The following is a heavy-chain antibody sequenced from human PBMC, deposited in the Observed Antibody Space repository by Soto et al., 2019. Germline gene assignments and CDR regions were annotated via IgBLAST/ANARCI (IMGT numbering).Heavy chain of an antibody. CDR2: IYSGGST. CDR1: GFTFSSND. V-gene: IGHV3-53*01. J-gene: IGHJ3*01. Sequence: EVQLVESGGGLIQPGGSLRLSCAASGFTFSSNDMNWVRQAPGKGLEWVSLIYSGGSTYYADSVKGRFTISRDNSTNTLYLQMSSLIAEDTAVSYCATRPLLPGAPWGQGTMVTVSP. CDR3: ATRPLLPGAP. D-gene: IGHD3-22*01.